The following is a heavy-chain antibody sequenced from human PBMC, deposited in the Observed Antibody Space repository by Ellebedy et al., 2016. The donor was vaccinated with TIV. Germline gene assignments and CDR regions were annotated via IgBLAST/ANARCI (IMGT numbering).Heavy chain of an antibody. CDR3: ARVGWELMTNWFDP. J-gene: IGHJ5*02. CDR2: ISGSGGST. CDR1: GFTFSSYA. V-gene: IGHV3-23*01. D-gene: IGHD1-26*01. Sequence: GESLKISCAASGFTFSSYAMSWVRQAPGKGLEWVSAISGSGGSTYYADSVKGRFTISRDNSKNTLYLQMNSLRAEDTAVYYCARVGWELMTNWFDPWGQGTLVTVSS.